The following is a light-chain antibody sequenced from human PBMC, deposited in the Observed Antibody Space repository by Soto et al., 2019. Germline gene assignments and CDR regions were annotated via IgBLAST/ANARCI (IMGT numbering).Light chain of an antibody. CDR1: QYIDNF. CDR3: QQRTEWPLT. J-gene: IGKJ4*02. Sequence: EIVLTQSPATLSVSPGDRATLYCRASQYIDNFLGWYQQKPGQPPRLLVYDASTRATGIPSRFSGSGSVADFTITISNLEPDDFASYYCQQRTEWPLTFGGGTKV. V-gene: IGKV3-11*01. CDR2: DAS.